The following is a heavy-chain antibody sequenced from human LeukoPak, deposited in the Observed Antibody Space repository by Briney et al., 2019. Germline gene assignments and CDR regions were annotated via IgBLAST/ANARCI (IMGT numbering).Heavy chain of an antibody. J-gene: IGHJ5*02. Sequence: ASVKVSRKASGYTFTSYDINWVRQATGQGLEWMGWMNPNSGNTGYAQKFQGRVTMTRNTSISTAYMELSSLRSEDTAVYYCARVHDYGDYDPLNWFDPWGQGTLVTVSS. CDR1: GYTFTSYD. D-gene: IGHD4-17*01. V-gene: IGHV1-8*02. CDR3: ARVHDYGDYDPLNWFDP. CDR2: MNPNSGNT.